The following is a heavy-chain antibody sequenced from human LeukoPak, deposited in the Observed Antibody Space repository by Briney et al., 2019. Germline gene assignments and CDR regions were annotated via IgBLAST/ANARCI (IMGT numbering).Heavy chain of an antibody. J-gene: IGHJ4*02. Sequence: GASVKVSCKASGYTFTSYAMHWVRQAPGQRLEWMRWINAGNGNTKYSQKFQGRVTITRDTSASTAYMELSSLRSEDTAVYYYAFSYYDSSGYHDYWGQGTLVTVSS. CDR3: AFSYYDSSGYHDY. D-gene: IGHD3-22*01. V-gene: IGHV1-3*01. CDR1: GYTFTSYA. CDR2: INAGNGNT.